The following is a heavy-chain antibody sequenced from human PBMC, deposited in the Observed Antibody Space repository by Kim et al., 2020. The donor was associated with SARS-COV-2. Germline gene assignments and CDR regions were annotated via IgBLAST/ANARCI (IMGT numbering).Heavy chain of an antibody. J-gene: IGHJ5*02. V-gene: IGHV3-9*01. CDR1: GFTFDDYA. D-gene: IGHD3-16*01. Sequence: GGSLRLSCSTSGFTFDDYAMHWVRQPPGKGLEWVSGISRSSGRKGYADSVKGRFTISRDNAKTSLSLQMNSLTVEDSALYYCAGGGADLGDYAWFDPWGQGTLVTVFS. CDR3: AGGGADLGDYAWFDP. CDR2: ISRSSGRK.